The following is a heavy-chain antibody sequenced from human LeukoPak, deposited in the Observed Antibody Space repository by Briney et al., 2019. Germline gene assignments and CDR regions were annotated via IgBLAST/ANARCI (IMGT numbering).Heavy chain of an antibody. CDR1: GYTFSNYG. Sequence: GASVKVSCKASGYTFSNYGISWVRQAPGQGLEWVGWIRGDNGNTNYAQKLQGRVTMTTDTSTSTVYMELSSLRSGDTALYYCARRWAGGFDYWGQGTLVTVSS. J-gene: IGHJ4*02. CDR3: ARRWAGGFDY. D-gene: IGHD3-16*01. CDR2: IRGDNGNT. V-gene: IGHV1-18*01.